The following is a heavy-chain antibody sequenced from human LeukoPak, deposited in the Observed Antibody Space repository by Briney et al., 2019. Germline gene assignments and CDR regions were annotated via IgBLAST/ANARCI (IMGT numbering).Heavy chain of an antibody. Sequence: SETLSLTCTVSGGSISSYYWSWIRQPPGKGLEWIGYIYYSGSTNYNPSLKSRVTISVDTSKNQFSLKLSSVTAADTAMHYCARVSGYDWESFYDYWGQGSLVTVSS. CDR2: IYYSGST. CDR1: GGSISSYY. J-gene: IGHJ4*02. CDR3: ARVSGYDWESFYDY. D-gene: IGHD5-12*01. V-gene: IGHV4-59*01.